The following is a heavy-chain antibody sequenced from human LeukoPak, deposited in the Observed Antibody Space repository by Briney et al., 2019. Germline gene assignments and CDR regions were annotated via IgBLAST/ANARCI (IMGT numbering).Heavy chain of an antibody. D-gene: IGHD2-21*02. CDR3: ARGGFYCGGDCYVDY. Sequence: SETLSLTCAVCGGSFSPYYWSWIRQPPGKGLEWIGEINHSGSTNYNPSLKSRVTISVDTSKNQFSLRLSSVTAADTAVYYCARGGFYCGGDCYVDYWGQGTLVTVSS. J-gene: IGHJ4*02. V-gene: IGHV4-34*01. CDR1: GGSFSPYY. CDR2: INHSGST.